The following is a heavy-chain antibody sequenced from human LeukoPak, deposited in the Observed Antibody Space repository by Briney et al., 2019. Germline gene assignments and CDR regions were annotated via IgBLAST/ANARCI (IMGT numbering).Heavy chain of an antibody. J-gene: IGHJ4*02. Sequence: ASVKVSCKASGYTFTGYYMHWVRQAPGQGLEWMGWINPNSGGTNYAQKFQGRVTMTRDTSISTAYMELSRLRSDDTAVYYCARAGGPNPQYDRILPFDYWGQGTLVTVSS. V-gene: IGHV1-2*02. D-gene: IGHD1-26*01. CDR2: INPNSGGT. CDR3: ARAGGPNPQYDRILPFDY. CDR1: GYTFTGYY.